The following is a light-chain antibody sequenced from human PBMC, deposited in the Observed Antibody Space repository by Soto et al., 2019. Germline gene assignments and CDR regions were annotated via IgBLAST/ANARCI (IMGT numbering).Light chain of an antibody. CDR2: DVS. J-gene: IGLJ3*02. CDR3: CSYAGSYTYV. Sequence: QSVLTQPRSVSGSPGQSVTISCTGTSSDVGGYNYVSWYQQHPGKAPKLMIYDVSKRPSGVPDRFSGSKSGNTASLTISGLQAEDEADYYCCSYAGSYTYVFGGGTMLTVL. V-gene: IGLV2-11*01. CDR1: SSDVGGYNY.